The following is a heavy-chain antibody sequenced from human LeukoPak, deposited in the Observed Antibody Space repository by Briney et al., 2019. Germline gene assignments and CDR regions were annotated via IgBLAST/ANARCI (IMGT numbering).Heavy chain of an antibody. Sequence: GGSLRLSCAASGFTFSSYSMNWVRQAPGKGLEWVSSISSSSSYIYYADSVKGRFTTSRDNAKNSLYLQMNSLRAEDTAVYYCARAGSLYENSRAFDIWGQGTMVTVSS. V-gene: IGHV3-21*01. CDR3: ARAGSLYENSRAFDI. CDR2: ISSSSSYI. J-gene: IGHJ3*02. D-gene: IGHD3-22*01. CDR1: GFTFSSYS.